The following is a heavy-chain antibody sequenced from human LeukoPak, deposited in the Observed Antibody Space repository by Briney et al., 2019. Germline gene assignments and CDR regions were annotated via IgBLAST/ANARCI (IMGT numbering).Heavy chain of an antibody. CDR3: ARDLYGVSHDY. CDR1: GFTVSSNY. Sequence: GGSLRLSCAASGFTVSSNYMSWVRQAPGKGLEWVSVIYSSGMTYYADSVKGRFTISRDNSKDTLYLHMNSLRAEDTAVYYCARDLYGVSHDYWGQGTLVTVSS. D-gene: IGHD4-17*01. CDR2: IYSSGMT. V-gene: IGHV3-53*01. J-gene: IGHJ4*02.